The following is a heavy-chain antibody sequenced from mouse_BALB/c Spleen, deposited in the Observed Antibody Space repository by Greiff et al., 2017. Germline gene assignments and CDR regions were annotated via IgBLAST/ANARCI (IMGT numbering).Heavy chain of an antibody. CDR3: ARAELTGDY. J-gene: IGHJ2*01. CDR1: GYSFTSYY. V-gene: IGHV1S135*01. D-gene: IGHD4-1*01. Sequence: EVQLQQSGPELMKPGASVKISCKASGYSFTSYYMHWVKQSHGKSLEWIGYIDPFNGGTSYNQKFKGKATLTVDKSSSTAYMHLSSLTSEDSAVYYCARAELTGDYWGQGTTLTVSS. CDR2: IDPFNGGT.